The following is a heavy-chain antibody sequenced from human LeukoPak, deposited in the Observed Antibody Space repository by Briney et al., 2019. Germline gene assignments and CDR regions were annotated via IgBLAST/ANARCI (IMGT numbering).Heavy chain of an antibody. Sequence: PSETLSLTCAVSGGSISSCNWWSWVRPPPGKGLEWIGEIHHSGSTNYNPSLESRVTMSVDTSKNQLSLKLSSVTAADTAVYYCARGVVAAAGTWDYWGQGTLVTVSS. CDR2: IHHSGST. V-gene: IGHV4-4*02. CDR3: ARGVVAAAGTWDY. CDR1: GGSISSCNW. D-gene: IGHD6-13*01. J-gene: IGHJ4*02.